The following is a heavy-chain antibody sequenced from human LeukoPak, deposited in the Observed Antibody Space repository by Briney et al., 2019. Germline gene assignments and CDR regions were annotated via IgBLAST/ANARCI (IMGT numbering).Heavy chain of an antibody. CDR2: INHSGST. D-gene: IGHD3-16*01. CDR1: GGSISSYY. V-gene: IGHV4-34*01. CDR3: ARGRGRYSLYYNYMDV. J-gene: IGHJ6*03. Sequence: PSETLSLTCTVSGGSISSYYWSWIRQPPGKGLEWIGEINHSGSTNYNPSLKSRVTISVDTSKNQFSLKLSSVTAADTAVYYWARGRGRYSLYYNYMDVWGKGTTVTVSS.